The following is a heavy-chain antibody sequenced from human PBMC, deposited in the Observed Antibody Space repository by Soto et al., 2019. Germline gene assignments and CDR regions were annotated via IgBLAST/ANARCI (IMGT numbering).Heavy chain of an antibody. CDR3: ARDRIIDILYGHDDFDI. V-gene: IGHV1-18*01. CDR2: ISAYNGNT. Sequence: ASVKVSCKASGYTFTSYGISWVRQAPGQRREWMGWISAYNGNTNYGQKLQGRVTMTTDTSTSTAYMELRSLRSEDTAVYYCARDRIIDILYGHDDFDIWGQGTMVTVSS. CDR1: GYTFTSYG. J-gene: IGHJ3*02. D-gene: IGHD3-9*01.